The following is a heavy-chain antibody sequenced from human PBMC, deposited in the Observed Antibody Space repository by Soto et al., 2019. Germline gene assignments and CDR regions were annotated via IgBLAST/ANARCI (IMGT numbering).Heavy chain of an antibody. V-gene: IGHV1-46*01. J-gene: IGHJ4*02. CDR3: ARADRDYADFDY. CDR2: INPRGGST. CDR1: GYTFTSYF. Sequence: GASVKVSCKASGYTFTSYFMHWVRQAPGQGLEWMGIINPRGGSTSNAQTFQGRVTMTRDTSTSTVYMELSNLRSDDTAVYYCARADRDYADFDYWGQGTLVTVSS. D-gene: IGHD4-17*01.